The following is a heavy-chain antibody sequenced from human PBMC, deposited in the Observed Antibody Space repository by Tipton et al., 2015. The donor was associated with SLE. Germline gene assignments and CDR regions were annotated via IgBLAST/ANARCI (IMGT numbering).Heavy chain of an antibody. CDR1: GGSIRSYY. Sequence: TPSLTCTVSGGSIRSYYWSWVRQPPGKGLEWIGDIYTSWSTNHNPSPKSRVTISVDTSKNQFSLKLNSVTAADTAVYYCARAENYDFWSGYYWFDPWGQGTLVTVSS. CDR2: IYTSWST. CDR3: ARAENYDFWSGYYWFDP. J-gene: IGHJ5*02. V-gene: IGHV4-4*08. D-gene: IGHD3-3*01.